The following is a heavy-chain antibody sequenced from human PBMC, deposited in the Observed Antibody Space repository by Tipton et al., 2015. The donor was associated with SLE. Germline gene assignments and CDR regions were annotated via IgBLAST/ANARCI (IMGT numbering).Heavy chain of an antibody. Sequence: TLSLTCSVSSYSISSGYWGWIWQPPGKDLEWIATLHHSGSTYYNPSLKSRVTLSVDTSKNQFSLKMSSVTAADTALYYCAREGERFLDRGGAFDIWGQGTMIIVSS. CDR2: LHHSGST. CDR1: SYSISSGY. CDR3: AREGERFLDRGGAFDI. D-gene: IGHD3-3*01. J-gene: IGHJ3*02. V-gene: IGHV4-38-2*02.